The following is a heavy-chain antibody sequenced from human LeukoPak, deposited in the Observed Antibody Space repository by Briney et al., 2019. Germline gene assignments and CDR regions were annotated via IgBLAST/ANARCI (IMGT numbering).Heavy chain of an antibody. D-gene: IGHD5-18*01. CDR2: IYISGST. CDR1: GGSFSSGLYY. V-gene: IGHV4-61*02. CDR3: AKDIGWIQLWAYFDY. J-gene: IGHJ4*02. Sequence: SETLSLTCTVSGGSFSSGLYYWTWIRQPAGKGLEWIGRIYISGSTNYNPSLKSRVTISRDTSKNEFSLKLSSVTAADTALYYCAKDIGWIQLWAYFDYWGQGTLVTVSS.